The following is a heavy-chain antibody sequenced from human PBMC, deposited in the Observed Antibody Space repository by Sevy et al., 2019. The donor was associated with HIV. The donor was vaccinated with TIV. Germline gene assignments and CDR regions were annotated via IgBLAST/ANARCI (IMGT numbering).Heavy chain of an antibody. CDR3: AKAGGTGIAAAGQDY. CDR2: ISGSGGST. Sequence: GGSLRLSCAASGFTFSNYGMHWVRQAPGKGLEWVSAISGSGGSTYYADSVKGRFTISRDSSKNTLYLQMNSLRAEDTAVYYCAKAGGTGIAAAGQDYWGQGTLVTVSS. D-gene: IGHD6-13*01. CDR1: GFTFSNYG. J-gene: IGHJ4*02. V-gene: IGHV3-23*01.